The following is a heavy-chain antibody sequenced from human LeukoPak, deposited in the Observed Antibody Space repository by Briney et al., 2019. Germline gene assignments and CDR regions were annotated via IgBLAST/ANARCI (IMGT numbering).Heavy chain of an antibody. CDR3: ARVRDYGGIGEDY. Sequence: ASVKVSCKASGYTFTNYGISWVRQAPGQGLECMGWISAYNGNTNYAQRFQGRVTMTTDTSTSTAYMELRSLRSDDTAVYYCARVRDYGGIGEDYWGQGSLVTVSS. V-gene: IGHV1-18*01. CDR2: ISAYNGNT. D-gene: IGHD3-16*01. J-gene: IGHJ4*02. CDR1: GYTFTNYG.